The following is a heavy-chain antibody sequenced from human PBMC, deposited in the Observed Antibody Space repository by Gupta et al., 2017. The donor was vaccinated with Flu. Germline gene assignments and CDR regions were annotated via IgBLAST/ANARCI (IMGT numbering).Heavy chain of an antibody. V-gene: IGHV1-18*01. J-gene: IGHJ4*02. CDR2: VSVRNDDNM. CDR1: GYPFETSG. Sequence: QLVQSGPEVKIPGASVTVFCKTSGYPFETSGISWLRQAPGQALEWMGWVSVRNDDNMKYAQSGQGRMNIRTEMSTNTGRLELWDLKPDDTAIYYCARVQVELGSFNFDSWGQGTLVTVSS. D-gene: IGHD1-1*01. CDR3: ARVQVELGSFNFDS.